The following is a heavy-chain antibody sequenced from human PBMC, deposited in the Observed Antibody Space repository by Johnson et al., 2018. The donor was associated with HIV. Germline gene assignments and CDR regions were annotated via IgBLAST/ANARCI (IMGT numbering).Heavy chain of an antibody. CDR1: GFTFNSYG. J-gene: IGHJ3*02. Sequence: VQLVESGGGLVQPGGSLRLSCAASGFTFNSYGMHWVRQAPGMGLEWVAFIRYDGTNKYYVDSVKGRFTISRDNSKNTVYLEMNSLRPEDTAVYYCTTGLMSAFDMWGQGTMVTVSS. D-gene: IGHD3-16*01. CDR2: IRYDGTNK. V-gene: IGHV3-30*02. CDR3: TTGLMSAFDM.